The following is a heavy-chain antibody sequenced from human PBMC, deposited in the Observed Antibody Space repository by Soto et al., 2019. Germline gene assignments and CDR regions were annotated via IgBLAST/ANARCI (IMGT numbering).Heavy chain of an antibody. V-gene: IGHV4-31*03. J-gene: IGHJ5*02. CDR2: IYYSGST. D-gene: IGHD6-13*01. CDR1: GGSISSGGYY. CDR3: ARAKKGIAAAEYWFDP. Sequence: SETLSLTCTVSGGSISSGGYYWSWIRQHPGKGLEWIGYIYYSGSTYYNPSLKSRVTISVDTSKNQFSLKLSSVTAADTAVYYCARAKKGIAAAEYWFDPWGQGTLVTVPS.